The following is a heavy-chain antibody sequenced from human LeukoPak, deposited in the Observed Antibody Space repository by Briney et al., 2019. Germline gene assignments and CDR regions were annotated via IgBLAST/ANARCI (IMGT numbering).Heavy chain of an antibody. D-gene: IGHD2-15*01. CDR2: IYYSGST. CDR3: ARPVGYCSGGSCPNWFDP. Sequence: SETLSLTCTVSGGSISSSRYYWGWIRQPPGKGLEWIGGIYYSGSTYYNPSLKSRVTISVDTSKNQFSLKLSSVTAADTAVYYCARPVGYCSGGSCPNWFDPWGQGTLVTVSS. CDR1: GGSISSSRYY. J-gene: IGHJ5*02. V-gene: IGHV4-39*01.